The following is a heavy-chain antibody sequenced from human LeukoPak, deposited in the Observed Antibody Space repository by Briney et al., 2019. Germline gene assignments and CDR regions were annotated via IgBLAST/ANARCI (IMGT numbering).Heavy chain of an antibody. CDR2: INPSGGST. D-gene: IGHD1-26*01. Sequence: ASVKVSCKASGYTFTRFYMHWVRQAPGQGLEWMGIINPSGGSTGYAQKFQGRVTMTRDTSTSTVYMELSSLRSEDTAVCFCAREVGIRGHFDHWGRGTPVTVSS. V-gene: IGHV1-46*01. J-gene: IGHJ4*02. CDR3: AREVGIRGHFDH. CDR1: GYTFTRFY.